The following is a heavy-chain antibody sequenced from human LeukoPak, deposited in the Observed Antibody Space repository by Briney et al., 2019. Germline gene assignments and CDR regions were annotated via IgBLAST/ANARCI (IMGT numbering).Heavy chain of an antibody. Sequence: GRSLRLSCAASGFTFSSYGMHWVRQAPGKGLEWVAVIWYDGSNKYYADSVKGRFTISRDNSKNTLYLQMNSPRAEDTAVYYCAKGNGYSYGRYYFDYWGQGTLVTVSS. J-gene: IGHJ4*02. CDR2: IWYDGSNK. V-gene: IGHV3-33*06. D-gene: IGHD5-18*01. CDR1: GFTFSSYG. CDR3: AKGNGYSYGRYYFDY.